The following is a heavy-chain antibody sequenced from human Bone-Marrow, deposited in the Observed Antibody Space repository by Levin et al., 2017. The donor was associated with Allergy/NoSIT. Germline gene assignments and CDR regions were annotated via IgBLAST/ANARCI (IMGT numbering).Heavy chain of an antibody. J-gene: IGHJ5*02. Sequence: KVSCKGSGYNFANFWIAWVRQIPGKGLEWMGFIYPGDSDTRYSPSFQGQVTISADRSISTAYLQWNNLTASDTAMYYCAKLYSLIPAGLGTWLDPWGQGTLVTVAS. D-gene: IGHD2-2*01. CDR1: GYNFANFW. CDR2: IYPGDSDT. V-gene: IGHV5-51*01. CDR3: AKLYSLIPAGLGTWLDP.